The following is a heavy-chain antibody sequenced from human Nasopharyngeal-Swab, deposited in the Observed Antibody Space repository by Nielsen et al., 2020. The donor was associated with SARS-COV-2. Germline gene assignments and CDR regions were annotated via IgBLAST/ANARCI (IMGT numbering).Heavy chain of an antibody. V-gene: IGHV1-46*01. D-gene: IGHD6-19*01. CDR2: ISSSGTST. Sequence: WVRQAPGQGLEWMAYISSSGTSTNYAPNIQGRVTMTRDTATSTIYMELSSLTSEDTAVYYCAGEGSGEKKFDFWGQGTPVTVSS. CDR3: AGEGSGEKKFDF. J-gene: IGHJ4*02.